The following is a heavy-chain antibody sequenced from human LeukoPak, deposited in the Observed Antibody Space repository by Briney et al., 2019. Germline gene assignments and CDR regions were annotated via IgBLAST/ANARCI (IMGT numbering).Heavy chain of an antibody. CDR3: AKDLEAGTSGYSLDY. D-gene: IGHD3-22*01. CDR1: RFTFRSYG. J-gene: IGHJ4*02. CDR2: IRSDGSDK. Sequence: GGSLRLSCAASRFTFRSYGMNWVRQAPGKGLEWVAFIRSDGSDKYYAASVKGRFTISRDNSRNALFLQMSSLRSEDTAVYYCAKDLEAGTSGYSLDYWGKGTLVTVSS. V-gene: IGHV3-30*02.